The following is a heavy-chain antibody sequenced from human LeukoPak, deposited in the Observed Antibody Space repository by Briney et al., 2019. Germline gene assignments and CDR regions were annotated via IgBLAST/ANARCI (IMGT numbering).Heavy chain of an antibody. Sequence: GGSLRLSCAASGFTFSSYAMHWARQAPGKGLEWVAVISYDGSNKYYADSVKGRFTISRDNSKDTLYLQMNSLRAEDTAVYYCARDGRYCSGGSCLAPGFDPWGQGTLVTVSS. D-gene: IGHD2-15*01. CDR2: ISYDGSNK. CDR1: GFTFSSYA. V-gene: IGHV3-30*04. CDR3: ARDGRYCSGGSCLAPGFDP. J-gene: IGHJ5*02.